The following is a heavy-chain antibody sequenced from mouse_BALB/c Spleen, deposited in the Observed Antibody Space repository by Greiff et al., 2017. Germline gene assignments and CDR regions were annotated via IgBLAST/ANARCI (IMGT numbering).Heavy chain of an antibody. D-gene: IGHD2-3*01. J-gene: IGHJ2*01. CDR3: TRNYDGYYGVDD. CDR2: IYPGNSDT. V-gene: IGHV1-5*01. CDR1: GYSFTSYW. Sequence: VQLQQSGTVLARPGASVKMSCKASGYSFTSYWMHWVKQRPGQGLEWIGAIYPGNSDTSYNQKFKGKAKLTAVTSASTAYMELSSLTNEDSAVYYCTRNYDGYYGVDDWGQGTTLTVSS.